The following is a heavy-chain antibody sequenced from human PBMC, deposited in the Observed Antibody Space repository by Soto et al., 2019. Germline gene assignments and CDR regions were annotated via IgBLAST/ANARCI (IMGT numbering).Heavy chain of an antibody. CDR2: INPNSGGT. D-gene: IGHD3-10*01. CDR1: GYTFTGYY. V-gene: IGHV1-2*02. CDR3: ARSLVSRFGELFDY. J-gene: IGHJ4*02. Sequence: ASVKVSCKASGYTFTGYYMHWVRQAPGQGLEWMGWINPNSGGTNYAQKFQGRVTMTRDTSISTAYMELSRLRSDDTAVYYCARSLVSRFGELFDYWGQGTLVTVSS.